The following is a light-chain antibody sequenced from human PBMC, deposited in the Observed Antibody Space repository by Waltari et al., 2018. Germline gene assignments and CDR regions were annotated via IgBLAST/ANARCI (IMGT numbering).Light chain of an antibody. J-gene: IGLJ2*01. CDR3: CSYAGSYTLRVV. V-gene: IGLV2-11*01. CDR1: SSDVGGYNY. Sequence: QSALTPPRSVSGSPGQSVTISCTGTSSDVGGYNYVSWYQQHPGKAPKLMIYDVSKRPSGVPDRFSGSKSGNTASLTISGLQAEDEADYYCCSYAGSYTLRVVFGGGTKLTVL. CDR2: DVS.